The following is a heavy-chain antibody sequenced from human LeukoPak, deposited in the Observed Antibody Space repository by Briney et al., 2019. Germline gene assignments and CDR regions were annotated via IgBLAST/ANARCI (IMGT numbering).Heavy chain of an antibody. CDR1: GFTLSTYW. CDR2: INIDGSST. J-gene: IGHJ2*01. V-gene: IGHV3-74*01. D-gene: IGHD2-21*01. CDR3: VRDGEQQLLRWHFDL. Sequence: GGSLRLSCAASGFTLSTYWMHWVRQGTGKGLVWVSRINIDGSSTSHADSVRGRLTISRDNAKNMLYLQMNNLRAEDTAVYYCVRDGEQQLLRWHFDLWGRGTLVAVSS.